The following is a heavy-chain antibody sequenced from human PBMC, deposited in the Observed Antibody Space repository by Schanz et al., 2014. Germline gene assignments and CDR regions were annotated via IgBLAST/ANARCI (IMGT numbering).Heavy chain of an antibody. D-gene: IGHD6-19*01. CDR3: ATDYSGGGCHI. CDR1: GFSFSGFA. CDR2: VSHDGFTK. V-gene: IGHV3-30*04. J-gene: IGHJ3*02. Sequence: QVQLVESGGGVVQPGRSLRLSCAGSGFSFSGFAVHWVRQAPGKGLEWVSIVSHDGFTKHYADSVRGRFTLSRDNSKNTVYLQMNSLRAEDTALYFCATDYSGGGCHIWGQGTMVTVSS.